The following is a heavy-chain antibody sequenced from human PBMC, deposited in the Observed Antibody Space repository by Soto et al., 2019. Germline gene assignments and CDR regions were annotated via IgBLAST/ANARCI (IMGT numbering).Heavy chain of an antibody. J-gene: IGHJ4*02. CDR3: AKVQLYYYDSSGYQDYFDY. CDR2: ISYDGSNK. V-gene: IGHV3-30*18. D-gene: IGHD3-22*01. CDR1: RFTFSSYG. Sequence: GGSLRLSCAASRFTFSSYGMHWVRQAPGKGLEWVVVISYDGSNKYYADSVKGRFTISRDNSKNTLYLQMNSLRAEDTAVYYCAKVQLYYYDSSGYQDYFDYWGQGTLVTVSS.